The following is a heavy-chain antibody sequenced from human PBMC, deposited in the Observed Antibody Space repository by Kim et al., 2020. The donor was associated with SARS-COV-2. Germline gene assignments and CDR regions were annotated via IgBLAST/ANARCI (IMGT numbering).Heavy chain of an antibody. Sequence: LKSRVTISVDTSKNQFALKLSSVTAADTAVYYCARGGSLLLWFGEYPFDHWGQGTLVTVSS. CDR3: ARGGSLLLWFGEYPFDH. V-gene: IGHV4-30-2*04. D-gene: IGHD3-10*01. J-gene: IGHJ4*02.